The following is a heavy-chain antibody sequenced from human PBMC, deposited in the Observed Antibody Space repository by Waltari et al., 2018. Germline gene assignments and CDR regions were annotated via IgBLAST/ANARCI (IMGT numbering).Heavy chain of an antibody. J-gene: IGHJ3*02. CDR2: IYYSGST. CDR1: GGSISSSSYY. CDR3: ARLGIGGNSGGNAFDI. Sequence: QLQLQESGPGLVKPSETLSLTCTVSGGSISSSSYYWGWIRQPPGKGLEWIGSIYYSGSTYYNPSLKSRVTISVDTSKNQFSLKLSSVTAADTAVYYCARLGIGGNSGGNAFDIWGQGTMVTVSS. V-gene: IGHV4-39*01. D-gene: IGHD2-21*02.